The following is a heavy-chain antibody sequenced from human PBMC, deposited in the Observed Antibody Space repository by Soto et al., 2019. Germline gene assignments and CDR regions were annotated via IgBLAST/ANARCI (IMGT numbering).Heavy chain of an antibody. J-gene: IGHJ4*02. CDR1: VGSFSGDY. CDR3: ACRLYYYDRSGYKQVYYFDY. D-gene: IGHD3-22*01. CDR2: INHSGST. V-gene: IGHV4-34*01. Sequence: PSETLSLTCAVYVGSFSGDYWSWIRQPPGKGLEGIGEINHSGSTNYNPSLKSRVAISEDTSKNQFSLKLSSVTAADTAVYYCACRLYYYDRSGYKQVYYFDYWGQGTLVTVSS.